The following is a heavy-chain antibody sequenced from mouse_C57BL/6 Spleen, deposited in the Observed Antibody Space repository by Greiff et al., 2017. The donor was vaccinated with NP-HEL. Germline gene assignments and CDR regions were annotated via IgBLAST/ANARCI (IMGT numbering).Heavy chain of an antibody. Sequence: EVQLQQSGPVLVKPGASVKMSCKASGYTFTDYYMNWVKQSHGKSLEWIGVINPYNGGTSYNQKFKGKATLTVDKSSSAAYMELNSLTSEDSAVYYCARGITTVVGPPAYWGQGTLVTVSA. CDR2: INPYNGGT. J-gene: IGHJ3*01. V-gene: IGHV1-19*01. D-gene: IGHD1-1*01. CDR3: ARGITTVVGPPAY. CDR1: GYTFTDYY.